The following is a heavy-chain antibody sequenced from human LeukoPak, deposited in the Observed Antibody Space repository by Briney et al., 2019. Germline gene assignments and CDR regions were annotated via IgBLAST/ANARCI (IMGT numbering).Heavy chain of an antibody. CDR2: IKQDGSEK. Sequence: GGSLRLSCAASGVTFSSYWMSWVRQAPGKGLEWVANIKQDGSEKFYVDSVKGRFTISRDNAKNSLSLQMNSLRAEDTAVYYCARCPGRNWFDPWGQGTLVTVSS. J-gene: IGHJ5*02. V-gene: IGHV3-7*01. CDR3: ARCPGRNWFDP. D-gene: IGHD1-14*01. CDR1: GVTFSSYW.